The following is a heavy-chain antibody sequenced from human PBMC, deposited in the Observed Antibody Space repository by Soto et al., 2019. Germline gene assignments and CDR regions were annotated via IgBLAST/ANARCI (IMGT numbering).Heavy chain of an antibody. CDR1: GGIFSTYA. V-gene: IGHV1-69*01. CDR2: IIPIFGTP. CDR3: ARDRDDYGSGNYYNRIDF. J-gene: IGHJ4*02. D-gene: IGHD3-10*01. Sequence: QVQLVQSGAEVKKPGSSVKVSCKASGGIFSTYAISWLRQAPGQGLEWMGGIIPIFGTPNYAQRFQGRVTITADDSTSTAYMELSRLRSEDTADNYCARDRDDYGSGNYYNRIDFWGQGTLVTVSS.